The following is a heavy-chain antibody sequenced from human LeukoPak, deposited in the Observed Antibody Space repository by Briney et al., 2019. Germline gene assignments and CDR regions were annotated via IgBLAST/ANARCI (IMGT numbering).Heavy chain of an antibody. CDR3: AREKGDYGDYEGFDAFDI. D-gene: IGHD4-17*01. Sequence: PSETLSLTCTVSGGSISSYYWSWIRQPPGKGLEWIGYIYYSGSTYYNPSLKSRVTISVDTSKNQFSLKLSSVTAADTAVYYCAREKGDYGDYEGFDAFDIWGQGTMVTVSS. CDR2: IYYSGST. J-gene: IGHJ3*02. CDR1: GGSISSYY. V-gene: IGHV4-59*12.